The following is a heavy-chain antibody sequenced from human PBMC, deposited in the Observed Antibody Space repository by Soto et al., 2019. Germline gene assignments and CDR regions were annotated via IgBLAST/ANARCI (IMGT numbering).Heavy chain of an antibody. J-gene: IGHJ4*02. CDR2: ISDSGDNT. V-gene: IGHV3-23*01. CDR1: GFTFRTYA. D-gene: IGHD3-16*01. Sequence: GGSLRLSCAASGFTFRTYAMSWVRQAPGQGLEWVAAISDSGDNTYSSDSAKGRFTISRDNSMNTLYLQMNNLRAEDTALYYCAKFGDRAGWALVRSFDYWGQGTQVTVSS. CDR3: AKFGDRAGWALVRSFDY.